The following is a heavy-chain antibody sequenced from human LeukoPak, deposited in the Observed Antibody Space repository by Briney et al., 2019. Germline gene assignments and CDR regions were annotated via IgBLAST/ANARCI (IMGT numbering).Heavy chain of an antibody. Sequence: GGSLRLSCAASGFTFSSYGMHWVRQAPGKGLEWVAVISYDGSNKYYADSVKGRFTISRDNSKNTPYLQMNSLRAEDTAVYYCARSLPPVAGTTEDYWGQGTLVTVSS. CDR2: ISYDGSNK. CDR1: GFTFSSYG. D-gene: IGHD6-19*01. V-gene: IGHV3-30*03. CDR3: ARSLPPVAGTTEDY. J-gene: IGHJ4*02.